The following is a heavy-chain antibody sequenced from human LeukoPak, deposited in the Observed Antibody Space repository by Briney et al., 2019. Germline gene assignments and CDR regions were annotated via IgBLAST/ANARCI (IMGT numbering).Heavy chain of an antibody. CDR2: IWYDGTNK. D-gene: IGHD1-7*01. V-gene: IGHV3-33*01. Sequence: GRSLRLSCAASGFTFSNYGMHWVRQAPGKGLEWVAVIWYDGTNKYYADSVKGRFTISRDNSKNMVYLQMDSLRAEDTAVYYCAREGPNYDYYYYGMDVWGQGTTVTVSS. CDR3: AREGPNYDYYYYGMDV. J-gene: IGHJ6*02. CDR1: GFTFSNYG.